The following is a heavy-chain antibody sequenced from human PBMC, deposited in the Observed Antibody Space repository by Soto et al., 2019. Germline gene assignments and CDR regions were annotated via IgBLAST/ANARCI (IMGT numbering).Heavy chain of an antibody. CDR2: ISSSGRYI. CDR1: GFTFSDYN. J-gene: IGHJ4*02. D-gene: IGHD6-19*01. Sequence: PVGSLRLSCAASGFTFSDYNMNWVRQAPGKGLEWVSFISSSGRYIYYADSMKGRLTISRDNAQNSVYLQMTILTTEDTAVYYCARDDYSSGWKPRLFDSWGQGTLVTVSS. V-gene: IGHV3-21*06. CDR3: ARDDYSSGWKPRLFDS.